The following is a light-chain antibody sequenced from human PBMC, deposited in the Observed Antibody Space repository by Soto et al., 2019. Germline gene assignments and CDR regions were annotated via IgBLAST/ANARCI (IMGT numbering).Light chain of an antibody. Sequence: DIQMTQSPSTLSASVGDRVTITCRASQSISSSLAWYQQKPGKAPKLLIYKASSLESGVPSRFSGSGSGTEFSIIISSVQHDDFATYYCQQYNSYWTFGQGTKVE. CDR1: QSISSS. V-gene: IGKV1-5*03. CDR2: KAS. CDR3: QQYNSYWT. J-gene: IGKJ1*01.